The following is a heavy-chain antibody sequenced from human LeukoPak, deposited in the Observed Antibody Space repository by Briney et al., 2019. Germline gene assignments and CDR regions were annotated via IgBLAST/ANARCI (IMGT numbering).Heavy chain of an antibody. CDR3: ARAAGLRCSGGSCYYYYGMDV. CDR2: INHSGST. D-gene: IGHD2-15*01. V-gene: IGHV4-34*01. Sequence: SETLSLTCAVYGGSFSGYYWSWIRQPPGKGLEWIGEINHSGSTNYNPSLKSRVTISVDTSKNQFSLKLSSVTAADTAVYYCARAAGLRCSGGSCYYYYGMDVWGQGTTVTVSS. CDR1: GGSFSGYY. J-gene: IGHJ6*02.